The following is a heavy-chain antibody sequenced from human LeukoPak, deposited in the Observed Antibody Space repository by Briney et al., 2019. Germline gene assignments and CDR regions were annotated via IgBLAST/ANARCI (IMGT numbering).Heavy chain of an antibody. Sequence: GESLRLSCVASGFTFSTSWMSWVRQAPGKGLEWVANTKQGGSDKYYVGSVKGRFTISRDNAKNTLYLQMNSLRAEDTAVYYCASRDQSCSGDTCYPIDYWGQGTLVTVSS. CDR2: TKQGGSDK. D-gene: IGHD2-15*01. J-gene: IGHJ4*02. CDR3: ASRDQSCSGDTCYPIDY. V-gene: IGHV3-7*01. CDR1: GFTFSTSW.